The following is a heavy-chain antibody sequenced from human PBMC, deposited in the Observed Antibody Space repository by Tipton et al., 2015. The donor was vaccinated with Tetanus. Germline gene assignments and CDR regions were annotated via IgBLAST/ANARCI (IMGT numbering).Heavy chain of an antibody. Sequence: SLRLSCAASGFPFGIYLMHWVRQAPGKGLEWLAVSWYDGTDKYYADSVKGRFTISRDNSKNTLYLQMNSLRAEDTALYYCAREADCSGGSCFSGDFDTWGQGTQVTVSS. V-gene: IGHV3-33*08. CDR1: GFPFGIYL. CDR3: AREADCSGGSCFSGDFDT. CDR2: SWYDGTDK. D-gene: IGHD2-15*01. J-gene: IGHJ4*02.